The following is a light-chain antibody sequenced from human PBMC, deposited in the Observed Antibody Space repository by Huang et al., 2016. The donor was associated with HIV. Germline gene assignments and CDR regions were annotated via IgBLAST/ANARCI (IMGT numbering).Light chain of an antibody. CDR1: QSVDSNY. CDR3: QQYGSSLYT. Sequence: NVLTQSPGTLSLSPGERANLSCRASQSVDSNYLAWYQQRPGQAPTLLIYDASTRATGVPDRVRGSASGTDFTLTINRLEPEEFALYYCQQYGSSLYTFGQGTRLEIK. J-gene: IGKJ2*01. V-gene: IGKV3-20*01. CDR2: DAS.